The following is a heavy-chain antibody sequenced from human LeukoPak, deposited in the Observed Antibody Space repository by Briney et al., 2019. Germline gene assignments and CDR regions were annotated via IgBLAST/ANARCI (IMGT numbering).Heavy chain of an antibody. CDR3: ARDGGHSAVAARSRLFDP. V-gene: IGHV4-59*01. D-gene: IGHD6-19*01. CDR2: IYYSGST. CDR1: DGSMSTYY. J-gene: IGHJ5*02. Sequence: SEALSLTCTVSDGSMSTYYWSWIRQPPGKGLEWTGYIYYSGSTNYNPPLNSRVTILLDTSKNQFSLKLSSVTAADTAVYYCARDGGHSAVAARSRLFDPWGQGALVTVSS.